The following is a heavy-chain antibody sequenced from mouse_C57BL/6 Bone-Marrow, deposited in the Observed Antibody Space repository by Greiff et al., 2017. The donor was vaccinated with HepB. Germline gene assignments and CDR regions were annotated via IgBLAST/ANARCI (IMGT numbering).Heavy chain of an antibody. J-gene: IGHJ3*01. CDR2: ISSGGSYT. V-gene: IGHV5-6*01. CDR3: AGGNYDWFAY. CDR1: GFTFSSYG. Sequence: EVQVVESGGDLVKPGGSLKLSCAASGFTFSSYGMSWVRQTPDKRLEWVATISSGGSYTYYPDSVKGRFTISRDNAKNTLYLQMSSLKSEDTAMYYCAGGNYDWFAYWGQGTLVTVSA. D-gene: IGHD2-1*01.